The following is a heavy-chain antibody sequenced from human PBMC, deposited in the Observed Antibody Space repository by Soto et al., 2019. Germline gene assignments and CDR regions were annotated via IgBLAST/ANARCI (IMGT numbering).Heavy chain of an antibody. CDR2: ISESGGST. V-gene: IGHV3-23*01. D-gene: IGHD6-25*01. CDR3: AKRSPYSCGLYSPIFDY. J-gene: IGHJ4*02. CDR1: GFSFSDYA. Sequence: GGSLRLSCAASGFSFSDYAMSWVRQAPGKGLEWVSVISESGGSTHYADSVRGRSTVSRDNSKNSLSLRMNSLRDEDTAVYFCAKRSPYSCGLYSPIFDYWGKGALVIVSS.